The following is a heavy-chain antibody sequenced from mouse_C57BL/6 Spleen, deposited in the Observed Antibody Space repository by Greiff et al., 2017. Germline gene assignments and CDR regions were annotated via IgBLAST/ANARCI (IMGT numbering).Heavy chain of an antibody. CDR1: GYTFTSYA. V-gene: IGHV1-85*01. CDR2: FYPRDGST. CDR3: ANSGDYAMDY. J-gene: IGHJ4*01. D-gene: IGHD3-1*01. Sequence: QVQLKESGPELVKPGASVKLSCKASGYTFTSYAINWVKQRPGQGLEWIGWFYPRDGSTKYNEKFKGKATLTVDTSSSTAYMGRHRLTSEDSAVYVCANSGDYAMDYWGQGTSVTVSS.